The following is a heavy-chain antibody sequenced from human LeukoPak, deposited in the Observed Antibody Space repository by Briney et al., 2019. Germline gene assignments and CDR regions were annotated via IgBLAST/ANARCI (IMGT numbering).Heavy chain of an antibody. CDR1: GGSISSSSYY. Sequence: PSETLSLTCTVSGGSISSSSYYWGWIRQPPGTGLEWIGSIYYSGSTYYNPSLKSRVTISVDTSKNQFSLKLSSVTAADTAVYYCATCITMVRGVIITKGAPHWFDPWGQGTLVTVSS. J-gene: IGHJ5*02. CDR2: IYYSGST. CDR3: ATCITMVRGVIITKGAPHWFDP. D-gene: IGHD3-10*01. V-gene: IGHV4-39*01.